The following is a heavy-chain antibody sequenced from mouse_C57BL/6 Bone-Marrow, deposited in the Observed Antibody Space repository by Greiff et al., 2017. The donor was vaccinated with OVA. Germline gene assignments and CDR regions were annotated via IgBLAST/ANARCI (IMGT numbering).Heavy chain of an antibody. V-gene: IGHV1-61*01. J-gene: IGHJ3*01. CDR1: GYTFTSYW. CDR2: IYPSDSET. CDR3: ARENDYDEIAY. Sequence: QVQLKQPGAELVRPGSSVKLSCKASGYTFTSYWMDWVKQRPGQGLEWIGNIYPSDSETHYNQKFKDKATLTVDKSSSTAYMQLSSLTSEDSAVYYCARENDYDEIAYWGQGTLVTVSA. D-gene: IGHD2-4*01.